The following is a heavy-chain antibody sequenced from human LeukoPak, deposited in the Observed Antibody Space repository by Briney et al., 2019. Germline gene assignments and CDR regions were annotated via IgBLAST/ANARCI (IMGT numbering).Heavy chain of an antibody. D-gene: IGHD3-10*01. V-gene: IGHV3-48*01. CDR3: AKGGAAMVRGVIIRIFFDY. Sequence: PGGSLRLSCAASGFIFSSYGMNWVRQAPGKGLEWVSYISSSSSTIYYADSVKGRFTISRDNSKNTLYLQMNSLRAEDTAVYYCAKGGAAMVRGVIIRIFFDYRGQGTLVTVSS. J-gene: IGHJ4*02. CDR1: GFIFSSYG. CDR2: ISSSSSTI.